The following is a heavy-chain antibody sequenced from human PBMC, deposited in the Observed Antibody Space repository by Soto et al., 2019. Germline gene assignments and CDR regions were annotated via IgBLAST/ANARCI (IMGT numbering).Heavy chain of an antibody. CDR2: IVPIFGTR. CDR3: VRGTTSAGYFRNWLDP. CDR1: GYTFTSYY. J-gene: IGHJ5*02. D-gene: IGHD3-9*01. V-gene: IGHV1-69*06. Sequence: ASVKVSCKASGYTFTSYYMHWVRQAPGQGLEWVGRIVPIFGTRNYAQKFQDRVTISADKSTTTAYMELNSLTSDDTALYYCVRGTTSAGYFRNWLDPWGQGTLVTVSS.